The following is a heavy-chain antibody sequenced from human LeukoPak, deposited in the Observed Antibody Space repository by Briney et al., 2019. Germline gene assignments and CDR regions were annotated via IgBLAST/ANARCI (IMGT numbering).Heavy chain of an antibody. CDR1: GFTFSSYS. J-gene: IGHJ6*02. CDR2: ISSSSSYI. D-gene: IGHD1-14*01. CDR3: ERYPVSSDVYNGMDV. Sequence: GGSLRLSCAASGFTFSSYSMNWVRQAPGRGLEWVSSISSSSSYIYYADSVKGRFTISRDNAKNSLYLQMNSLRAEDTAVYYCERYPVSSDVYNGMDVWGQGTTVTVSS. V-gene: IGHV3-21*01.